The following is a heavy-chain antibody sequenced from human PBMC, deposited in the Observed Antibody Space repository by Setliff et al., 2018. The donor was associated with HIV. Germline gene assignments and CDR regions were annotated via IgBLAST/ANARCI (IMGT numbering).Heavy chain of an antibody. J-gene: IGHJ4*02. V-gene: IGHV3-23*01. CDR3: ARASYYYDSSGWVDY. CDR2: IGGSGGNT. D-gene: IGHD3-22*01. CDR1: GFTLSTYA. Sequence: GFTLSTYAMSWVRQAPGKGLEWVSAIGGSGGNTYYAGSVKGHFTISRDNAKNSLYLQMNSLRAEDTAVYYCARASYYYDSSGWVDYWGQGTLVTVSS.